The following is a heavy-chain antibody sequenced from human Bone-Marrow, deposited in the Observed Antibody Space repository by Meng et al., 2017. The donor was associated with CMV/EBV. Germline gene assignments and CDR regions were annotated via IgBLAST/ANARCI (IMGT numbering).Heavy chain of an antibody. D-gene: IGHD2-2*01. V-gene: IGHV4-38-2*02. CDR2: IYHSGST. Sequence: GSLRLSCTVSGYSISSGYYWGWIRQPPGKGLEWIGSIYHSGSTYYNPSLKSRVTISVDTSKNQFSLKLSSVTAADTVVYYCGCCSSTSLSRGGDYLDYWGQGTLVTVSS. CDR3: GCCSSTSLSRGGDYLDY. CDR1: GYSISSGYY. J-gene: IGHJ4*02.